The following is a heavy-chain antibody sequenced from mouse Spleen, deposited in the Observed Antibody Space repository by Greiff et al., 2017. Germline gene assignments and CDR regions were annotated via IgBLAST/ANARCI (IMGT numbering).Heavy chain of an antibody. J-gene: IGHJ1*01. Sequence: EVQGVESVAELVRPGASVKLSCTAPGFNIKNTYMHWVKQRTEKGLEWIGRFEPATGNTKYAPKFQGKATITADTSSNTAYLQLSSLTSEDTAIYYCARRDVYWYFDVWGAGTTVTVSS. CDR1: GFNIKNTY. V-gene: IGHV14-3*01. CDR2: FEPATGNT. D-gene: IGHD3-3*01. CDR3: ARRDVYWYFDV.